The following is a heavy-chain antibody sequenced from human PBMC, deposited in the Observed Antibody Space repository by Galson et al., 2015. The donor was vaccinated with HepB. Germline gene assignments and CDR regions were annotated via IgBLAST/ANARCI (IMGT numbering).Heavy chain of an antibody. V-gene: IGHV3-11*01. Sequence: SLRLSCAASGFTFSDYYMSWIRQAPGKGLEWLSYISSSGDTIYYADSVRGRFTIPRDNANTSLYLQMSSLRAEDTAVYYCARRGGKNLAGLFHYYYYGLDVWGQGTTVTVSS. CDR3: ARRGGKNLAGLFHYYYYGLDV. CDR2: ISSSGDTI. D-gene: IGHD6-19*01. J-gene: IGHJ6*02. CDR1: GFTFSDYY.